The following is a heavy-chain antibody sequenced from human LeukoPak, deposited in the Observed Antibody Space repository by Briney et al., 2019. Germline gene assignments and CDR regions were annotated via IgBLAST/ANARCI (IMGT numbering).Heavy chain of an antibody. J-gene: IGHJ4*02. Sequence: GGSLRLSCAASGFTFSSYGMHWVRQAPGKGLEWVAFIRYDGSNKYYADSVKGRFTISRDNSKNTLYLQMNSLRAEDTAVYYCAWTMILIQANWGQGTLVTVSS. D-gene: IGHD3-22*01. V-gene: IGHV3-30*02. CDR1: GFTFSSYG. CDR3: AWTMILIQAN. CDR2: IRYDGSNK.